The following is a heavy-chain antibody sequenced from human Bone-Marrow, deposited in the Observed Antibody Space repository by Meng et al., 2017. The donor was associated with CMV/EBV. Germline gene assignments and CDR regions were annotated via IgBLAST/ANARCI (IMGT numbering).Heavy chain of an antibody. D-gene: IGHD3-3*01. V-gene: IGHV3-33*01. Sequence: GESLKISCAASGFTFSSYGMHWVRQAPGKGLEWVAVIWYDGSNKYYADSVKGRFTISRDNSKNTLYLQMNSLRAEDTAVYYCAREDALTIFGVVNENWFDPWGQGTLVTGSS. CDR2: IWYDGSNK. J-gene: IGHJ5*02. CDR1: GFTFSSYG. CDR3: AREDALTIFGVVNENWFDP.